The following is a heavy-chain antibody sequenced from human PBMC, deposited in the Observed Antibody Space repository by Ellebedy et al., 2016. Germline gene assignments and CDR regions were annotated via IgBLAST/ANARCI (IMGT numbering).Heavy chain of an antibody. V-gene: IGHV3-23*01. CDR1: GFTFSSYA. Sequence: GGSLRLSXAASGFTFSSYAMSWVRQAPGKGLEWVSAISGSGGSTYYADSVKGRFTISRDNSKNTLYLQMNSLRAEDTAVYYCAKASCSGGSCQNLNWFDPWGQGTLVTVSS. D-gene: IGHD2-15*01. J-gene: IGHJ5*02. CDR2: ISGSGGST. CDR3: AKASCSGGSCQNLNWFDP.